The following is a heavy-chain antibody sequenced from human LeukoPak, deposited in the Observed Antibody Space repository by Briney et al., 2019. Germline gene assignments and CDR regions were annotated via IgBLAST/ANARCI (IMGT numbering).Heavy chain of an antibody. Sequence: PGGSLRLSCTASGFDFYNYAMAWVRLAPGKGLEWVSGITGSGENAYFADSVKGRFTISRDNSKNTLHLEMNSLRAEDTAVYYCAKENCGGDCYVDYWGQGTLVTVSS. J-gene: IGHJ4*02. CDR2: ITGSGENA. CDR1: GFDFYNYA. V-gene: IGHV3-23*01. D-gene: IGHD2-21*02. CDR3: AKENCGGDCYVDY.